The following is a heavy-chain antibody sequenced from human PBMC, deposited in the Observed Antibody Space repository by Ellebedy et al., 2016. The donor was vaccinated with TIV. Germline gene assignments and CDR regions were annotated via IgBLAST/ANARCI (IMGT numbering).Heavy chain of an antibody. CDR1: GFTFRGSS. Sequence: PGGSLRLSCAASGFTFRGSSLNWVRQAPGKGLEWVSSISSTSDYIYYADSLKGRFTISRDNAKNSLYRQMNSLRADDTAVYYCASSKRVSTFDHWGQGTLVTVSS. J-gene: IGHJ4*02. D-gene: IGHD5/OR15-5a*01. CDR3: ASSKRVSTFDH. V-gene: IGHV3-21*01. CDR2: ISSTSDYI.